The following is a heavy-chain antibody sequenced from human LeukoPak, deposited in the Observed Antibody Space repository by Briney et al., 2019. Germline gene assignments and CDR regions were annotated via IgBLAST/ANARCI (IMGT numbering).Heavy chain of an antibody. CDR3: ARGLMGDYGIYWYFDL. CDR2: INHSGST. D-gene: IGHD4-17*01. CDR1: GGSINNYY. J-gene: IGHJ2*01. V-gene: IGHV4-34*01. Sequence: SETLSLTCTVSGGSINNYYWSWIRQPPGKGLEWIGEINHSGSTNYNPSLKSRVTISVDTSKNQFSLKLSSVTAADTAVYYCARGLMGDYGIYWYFDLWGRGTLVTVSS.